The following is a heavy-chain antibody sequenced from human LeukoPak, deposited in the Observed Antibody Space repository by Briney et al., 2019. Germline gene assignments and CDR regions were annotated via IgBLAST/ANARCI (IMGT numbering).Heavy chain of an antibody. Sequence: GGSLRLSCSASGFTFSNYAMHWVRQAPGKGLEYVSVISSTGGSTYYADSVKGRFTVSRDNSKNTLYLQMSSLRAEDTAVYYCVKKWFGIFNYYFGYWGQGTLVNVSS. CDR2: ISSTGGST. CDR1: GFTFSNYA. V-gene: IGHV3-64D*06. J-gene: IGHJ4*02. CDR3: VKKWFGIFNYYFGY. D-gene: IGHD3-16*01.